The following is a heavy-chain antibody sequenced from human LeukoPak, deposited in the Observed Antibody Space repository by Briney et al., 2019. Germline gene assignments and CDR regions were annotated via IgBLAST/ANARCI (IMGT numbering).Heavy chain of an antibody. CDR1: GGSISSSSYY. J-gene: IGHJ5*02. CDR2: IYYSGST. V-gene: IGHV4-39*07. Sequence: PSETLSLTCTVSGGSISSSSYYWGWIRQPPGKGLEWIGSIYYSGSTYYNPSLKSRVTISVDTSKNQFSLKLSSVTAADTAVYYCARMELPPNNWFGPWGQGTLVTVSS. D-gene: IGHD1-26*01. CDR3: ARMELPPNNWFGP.